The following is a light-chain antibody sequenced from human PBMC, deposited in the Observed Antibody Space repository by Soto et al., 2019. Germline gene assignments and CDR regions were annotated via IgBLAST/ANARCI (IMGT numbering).Light chain of an antibody. CDR1: QSISPF. V-gene: IGKV1-39*01. CDR2: AAS. Sequence: DIQMTQSPSSLSASAGDTVTITCRASQSISPFLNWYQQKPGKAPKLLIYAASSLQSGVPSRFSGNGSGTDFTLTISSLQPEDFATYYCHQTDSIPETFGQGTTVEIK. J-gene: IGKJ1*01. CDR3: HQTDSIPET.